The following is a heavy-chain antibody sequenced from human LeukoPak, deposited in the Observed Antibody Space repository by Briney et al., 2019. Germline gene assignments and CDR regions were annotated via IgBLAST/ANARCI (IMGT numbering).Heavy chain of an antibody. CDR1: GGSISSYY. V-gene: IGHV4-59*12. Sequence: SETLSLTCTVSGGSISSYYWSWIRQPPGKGLEWIGYIYYSGSTYYNPSLKSRVTISVDTSKNQFSLKLSSVTAADTAVYYCARDRYYYDSSGYYIFDYWGQGTLVTVSS. CDR2: IYYSGST. D-gene: IGHD3-22*01. J-gene: IGHJ4*02. CDR3: ARDRYYYDSSGYYIFDY.